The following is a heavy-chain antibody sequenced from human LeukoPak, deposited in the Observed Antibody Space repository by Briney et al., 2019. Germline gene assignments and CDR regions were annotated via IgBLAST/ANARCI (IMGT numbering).Heavy chain of an antibody. D-gene: IGHD2-2*01. V-gene: IGHV3-48*01. CDR1: GFTFSSYS. J-gene: IGHJ5*02. CDR3: AKDPRYCSSITCYPSNWIVP. CDR2: ISSSSSTI. Sequence: GGSLRLSCAASGFTFSSYSMNWVRQAPGKGLEWVSYISSSSSTIYYADSVKGRFTISRDNSKNTLYLQMNSLRAEDTAVYYCAKDPRYCSSITCYPSNWIVPWGQGTLVTVSS.